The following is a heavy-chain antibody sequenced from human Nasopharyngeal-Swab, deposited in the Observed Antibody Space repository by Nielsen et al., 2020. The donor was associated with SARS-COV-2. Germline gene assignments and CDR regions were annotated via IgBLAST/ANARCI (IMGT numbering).Heavy chain of an antibody. CDR2: IIPIFGTA. D-gene: IGHD5-12*01. J-gene: IGHJ4*02. CDR3: ARDQRRGYSGYDHTYFDY. Sequence: WVGEATGQGLEGTGGIIPIFGTANYAQKFQGRVTITADEYTSTAYMELSSLRSEDTAVYYCARDQRRGYSGYDHTYFDYWGQGTLVTVSS. V-gene: IGHV1-69*01.